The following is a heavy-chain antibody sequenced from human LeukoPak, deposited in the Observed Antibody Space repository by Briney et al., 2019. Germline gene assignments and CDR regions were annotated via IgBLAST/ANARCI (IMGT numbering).Heavy chain of an antibody. J-gene: IGHJ4*02. V-gene: IGHV3-48*04. Sequence: GGSLRLSCAASGFTFSSYSMNWVRQAPGKGLEWVSYISSSSSTIYYADSVKGRFTISRDNAKNTLYLQMNSLRAEDTAVYYCARGIAAVSYAFDYWGQGTLVSVSS. CDR2: ISSSSSTI. CDR1: GFTFSSYS. D-gene: IGHD6-13*01. CDR3: ARGIAAVSYAFDY.